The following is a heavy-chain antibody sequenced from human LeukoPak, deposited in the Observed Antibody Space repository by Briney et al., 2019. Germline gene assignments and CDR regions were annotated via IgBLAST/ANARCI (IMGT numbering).Heavy chain of an antibody. CDR2: ISNSGSYI. CDR1: GFTFSSYS. V-gene: IGHV3-21*01. D-gene: IGHD2-2*01. CDR3: TRIDIAVASAFILDAFGI. Sequence: GGSLRLSCAASGFTFSSYSMNWVRQAPGKGLEWVSSISNSGSYIYYADSVKGRFTISRDNAKNSVYLQMNSLRAEDTAVYYCTRIDIAVASAFILDAFGIWGQGTMVTVSS. J-gene: IGHJ3*02.